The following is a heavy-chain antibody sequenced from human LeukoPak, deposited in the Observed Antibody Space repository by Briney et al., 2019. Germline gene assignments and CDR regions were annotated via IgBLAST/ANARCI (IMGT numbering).Heavy chain of an antibody. Sequence: SETLSLTCTVSGDSISSSSYYWVWLRQPPGKGLEWIATIHYTGSTYYNPSLKSRVTISVDTSKNQFSLRLSSVTSTDSAVYYCARVLEGSSGQHWYFDLWGRGTLVTVSS. CDR1: GDSISSSSYY. D-gene: IGHD6-19*01. J-gene: IGHJ2*01. CDR3: ARVLEGSSGQHWYFDL. CDR2: IHYTGST. V-gene: IGHV4-39*01.